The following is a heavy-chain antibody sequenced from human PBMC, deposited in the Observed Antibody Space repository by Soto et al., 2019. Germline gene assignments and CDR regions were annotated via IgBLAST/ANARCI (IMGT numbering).Heavy chain of an antibody. J-gene: IGHJ6*02. CDR3: SRCSIVGRRDHYYGMDL. V-gene: IGHV4-39*01. CDR2: INYSGNT. D-gene: IGHD6-6*01. Sequence: SETLSLTCTVSGGSISSSSYCWGWIRQPPGKGLEWIGSINYSGNTYYSSSLKSRVTISVDTSKLQFSLKLTSVTAADTAVYYCSRCSIVGRRDHYYGMDLWGQGTTVTVSS. CDR1: GGSISSSSYC.